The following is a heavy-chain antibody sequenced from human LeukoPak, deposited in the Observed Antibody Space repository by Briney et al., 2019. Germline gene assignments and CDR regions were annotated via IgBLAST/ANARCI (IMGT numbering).Heavy chain of an antibody. CDR3: ARGVAGTGEDYFDY. V-gene: IGHV4-4*07. D-gene: IGHD6-19*01. CDR1: GGSISSYY. Sequence: SETLSLTCTASGGSISSYYWSWIRQPAGKGLEWIWRIYTSGSTNYNPSLKSRVTMSVDTSKNQFSLKLSSVTAADTAVYYCARGVAGTGEDYFDYWGQGTLVTVSS. J-gene: IGHJ4*02. CDR2: IYTSGST.